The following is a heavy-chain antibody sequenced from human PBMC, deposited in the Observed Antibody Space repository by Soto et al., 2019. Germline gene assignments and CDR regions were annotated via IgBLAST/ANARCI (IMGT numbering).Heavy chain of an antibody. CDR3: VRDGLKSLRDWFDP. V-gene: IGHV4-4*07. CDR2: IYATGTT. CDR1: GTSISGYY. J-gene: IGHJ5*02. Sequence: QVQLEESGPGLLKPSETLSLTCNVSGTSISGYYWSWIRQSAGKGLEWIGRIYATGTTNYSPSLKSRITLSVDTSKRQLSLKLTSVTAGDTGIYYCVRDGLKSLRDWFDPWGRGISVTVSS. D-gene: IGHD3-16*01.